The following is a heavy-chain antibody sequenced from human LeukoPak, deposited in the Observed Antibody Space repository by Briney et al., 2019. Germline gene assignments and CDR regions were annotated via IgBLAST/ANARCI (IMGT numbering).Heavy chain of an antibody. Sequence: GGSLRLSCAASGFTFSSYSMNWVRQAPGKGLEWVSYISSRSSTVYYADSVKGRFTISRDNAKNSLYLQMNSLRAEDTAVYYCARDGYYYGSGSYYRVDFDYWGQGTLVTVSS. J-gene: IGHJ4*02. CDR3: ARDGYYYGSGSYYRVDFDY. D-gene: IGHD3-10*01. V-gene: IGHV3-48*01. CDR1: GFTFSSYS. CDR2: ISSRSSTV.